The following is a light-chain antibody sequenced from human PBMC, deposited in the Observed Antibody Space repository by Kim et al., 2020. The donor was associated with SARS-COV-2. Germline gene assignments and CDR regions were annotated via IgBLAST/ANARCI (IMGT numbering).Light chain of an antibody. CDR3: QQYGRAPRT. Sequence: PGDRATLSCKTSQSLDSIYLPLYQQKPGQVPRLLISAASRRATGVPDRFSGSVSGTDFPLTISPVEPEDFAVYYFQQYGRAPRTFGGGTKVEIK. CDR2: AAS. J-gene: IGKJ4*01. V-gene: IGKV3-20*01. CDR1: QSLDSIY.